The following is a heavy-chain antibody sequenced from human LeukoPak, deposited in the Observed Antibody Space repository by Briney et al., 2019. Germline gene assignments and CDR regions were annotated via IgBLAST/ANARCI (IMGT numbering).Heavy chain of an antibody. J-gene: IGHJ4*03. D-gene: IGHD6-6*01. CDR2: IDHRGSS. V-gene: IGHV4-34*01. CDR3: ATRSSTLAAARCFDD. CDR1: GGSFSAYF. Sequence: SETLSLTCAVHGGSFSAYFWSWIRHVPGKGLEWIGEIDHRGSSNYNPPLKSRATISVDTSKNHFSLSLTSVSAADTAVYYCATRSSTLAAARCFDDWGQGTVVTVSS.